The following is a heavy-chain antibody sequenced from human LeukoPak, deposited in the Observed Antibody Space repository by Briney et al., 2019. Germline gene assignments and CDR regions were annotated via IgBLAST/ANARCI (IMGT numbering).Heavy chain of an antibody. V-gene: IGHV1-69*05. Sequence: SVKVSCKASGGTFSSYAISWVRQAPGQGLEWMGGIIPIFGTANYAQKLQGRVTMTTDTSTSTAYMELRSLRSDDTAVYYCARVSYNWNYGYYYYYMDVWGKGTTVSVSS. CDR1: GGTFSSYA. CDR3: ARVSYNWNYGYYYYYMDV. D-gene: IGHD1-7*01. CDR2: IIPIFGTA. J-gene: IGHJ6*03.